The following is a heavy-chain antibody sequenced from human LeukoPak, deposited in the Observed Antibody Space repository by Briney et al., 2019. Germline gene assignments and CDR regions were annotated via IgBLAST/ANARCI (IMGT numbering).Heavy chain of an antibody. D-gene: IGHD3-16*02. CDR2: ISAYNGNT. Sequence: ASVKVSCKASGYTFTSYGISWVRQAPGQGLEWMGWISAYNGNTNYAQKLQGRVTMTTDTSTSTAYMELRSLRSDDTAGYYCARGRKTITFGGVIVIPLYWGQGTLVTVSS. CDR1: GYTFTSYG. CDR3: ARGRKTITFGGVIVIPLY. V-gene: IGHV1-18*01. J-gene: IGHJ4*02.